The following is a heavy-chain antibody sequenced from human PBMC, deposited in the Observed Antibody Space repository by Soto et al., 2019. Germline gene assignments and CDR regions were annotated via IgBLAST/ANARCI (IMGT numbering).Heavy chain of an antibody. CDR1: GGTFNTYA. Sequence: QVQLVQSGAEMKKPGSSVKVSCQSSGGTFNTYAMNWVRQAPGQGPGWMGDISPMFGAANYAPKFQGRVTITADESTGTSYMQLSSLTSEDTALYFCAREVQVHTRAFVYWGQGTLVTVSS. J-gene: IGHJ4*02. CDR3: AREVQVHTRAFVY. V-gene: IGHV1-69*12. CDR2: ISPMFGAA. D-gene: IGHD3-10*01.